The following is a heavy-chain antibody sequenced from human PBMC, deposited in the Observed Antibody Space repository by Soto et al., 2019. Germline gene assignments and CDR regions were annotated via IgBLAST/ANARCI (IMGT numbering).Heavy chain of an antibody. Sequence: ASVNVSCKASGYTFTGYYMHWVRQAPGQGLEWMGWINPNSGGTNYAQKFQGWVTMTRDTSISTAYMELSRLRSDDTAVYYCARGPRYSYGPRGGAFDIWGQGTMVTVSS. CDR3: ARGPRYSYGPRGGAFDI. CDR1: GYTFTGYY. D-gene: IGHD5-18*01. V-gene: IGHV1-2*04. J-gene: IGHJ3*02. CDR2: INPNSGGT.